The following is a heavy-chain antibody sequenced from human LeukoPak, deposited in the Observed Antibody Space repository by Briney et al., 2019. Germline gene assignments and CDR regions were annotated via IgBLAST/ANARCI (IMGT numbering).Heavy chain of an antibody. CDR3: ARDLRYDILTGS. J-gene: IGHJ4*02. CDR1: GFTFSSYA. Sequence: PGGSLRLSCAASGFTFSSYAMHWVRQAPGKGLEWVAVISYDGSNKYYADSVKGRFTISRDNSKNTLYLQMNSLRAEDTAVYYCARDLRYDILTGSWGQGTLVTVSS. CDR2: ISYDGSNK. D-gene: IGHD3-9*01. V-gene: IGHV3-30-3*01.